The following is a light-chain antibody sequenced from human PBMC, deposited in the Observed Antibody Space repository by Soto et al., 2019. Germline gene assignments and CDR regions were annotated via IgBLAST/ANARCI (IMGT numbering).Light chain of an antibody. Sequence: QSALTQPASVSGSPGQSITISCTGTSSDVGGYDHVSWYQQHPGKAPKLIIYDVTVRPSGISPRFSGSKSDNTASLAVSGLQPEDEADYYCSSYTNKDTPLFGGGTQLTVL. J-gene: IGLJ3*02. CDR2: DVT. CDR1: SSDVGGYDH. CDR3: SSYTNKDTPL. V-gene: IGLV2-14*03.